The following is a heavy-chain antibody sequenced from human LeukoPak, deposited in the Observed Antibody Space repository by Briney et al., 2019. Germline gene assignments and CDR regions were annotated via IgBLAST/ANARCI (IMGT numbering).Heavy chain of an antibody. CDR2: IRSKANSYAT. J-gene: IGHJ4*02. D-gene: IGHD2-15*01. V-gene: IGHV3-73*01. Sequence: QPGGSLKLSRAASGFTFSGSAMHWVRQASGKGLEWVGRIRSKANSYATAYAASVKGRFTISRDDSKNTAYLQMNSLKTEDTAVYYCTRQKEDSSYWGQGTLVTVSS. CDR1: GFTFSGSA. CDR3: TRQKEDSSY.